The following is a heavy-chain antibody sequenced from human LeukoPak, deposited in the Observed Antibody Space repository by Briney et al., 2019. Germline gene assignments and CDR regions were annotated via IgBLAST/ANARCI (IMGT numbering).Heavy chain of an antibody. CDR3: ARVGRSRGSLPNSYYYMDV. Sequence: GASVKVSCKASGDIFNSYSISWVRQAPGQGLEWMGGIIPIFGSAKYAQKFQGRVTITTDQSTTTAYMELSSLSSEDTAVYYCARVGRSRGSLPNSYYYMDVWGKGTTVTVSS. J-gene: IGHJ6*03. D-gene: IGHD1-26*01. V-gene: IGHV1-69*05. CDR1: GDIFNSYS. CDR2: IIPIFGSA.